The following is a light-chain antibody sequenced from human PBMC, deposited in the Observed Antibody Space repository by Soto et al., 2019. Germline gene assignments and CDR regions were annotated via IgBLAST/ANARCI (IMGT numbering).Light chain of an antibody. J-gene: IGKJ1*01. Sequence: DIHMTQSPSSLSASVGYIFTITCRASQSIRKYLNWYQHKPGKVPTLLIYAASSLQSGVPSRFSGSGSGTEFTLTITSLKTEDFATYYCQQSGDTHTWTFGQGTKVDI. CDR3: QQSGDTHTWT. CDR2: AAS. CDR1: QSIRKY. V-gene: IGKV1-39*01.